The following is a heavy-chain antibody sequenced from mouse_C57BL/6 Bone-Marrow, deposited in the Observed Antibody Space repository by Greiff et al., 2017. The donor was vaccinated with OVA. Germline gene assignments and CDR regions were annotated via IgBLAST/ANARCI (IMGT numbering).Heavy chain of an antibody. V-gene: IGHV1-22*01. J-gene: IGHJ4*01. CDR3: ARGYDHGDYYAMDY. CDR1: GYTFTDYN. D-gene: IGHD2-3*01. CDR2: INPNNGGT. Sequence: DVQLQESGPELVKPGASVKMSCKASGYTFTDYNMHWVKQSHGKSLEWIGYINPNNGGTSYNQKFKGKATLTVNKSSSTAYMELRSLTSEDSAVYYCARGYDHGDYYAMDYWGQGTSVTVSS.